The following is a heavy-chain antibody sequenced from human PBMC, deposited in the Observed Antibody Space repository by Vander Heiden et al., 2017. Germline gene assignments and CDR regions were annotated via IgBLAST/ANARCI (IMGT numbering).Heavy chain of an antibody. CDR1: GFPFSSYV. V-gene: IGHV3-23*01. CDR2: ISGSGGST. Sequence: VPLLESGGGLVQPGGSLRLSCAASGFPFSSYVMSWVRQAPGKGLEWVSGISGSGGSTYYADSVEGRFTISRDNSKNTLYLQMNSLRAEDTAIYYCAKDSSSTNYYYGMDIWGQGTTVTVSS. J-gene: IGHJ6*02. CDR3: AKDSSSTNYYYGMDI.